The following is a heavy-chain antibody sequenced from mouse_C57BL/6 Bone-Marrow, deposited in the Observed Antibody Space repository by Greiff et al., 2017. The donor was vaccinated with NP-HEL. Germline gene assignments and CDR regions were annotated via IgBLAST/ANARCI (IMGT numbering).Heavy chain of an antibody. CDR3: ARWSYYVRWYFDV. J-gene: IGHJ1*03. Sequence: VQLQQSGAELARPGASVKLSCKASGYTFTSYGISWVKQRTGQGLEWIGEIYPRSGNTYYNEKFKGKATLTADKSSSTAYMELRSLTSEDSAVYFCARWSYYVRWYFDVGGTGTTVTVSS. V-gene: IGHV1-81*01. D-gene: IGHD1-1*01. CDR1: GYTFTSYG. CDR2: IYPRSGNT.